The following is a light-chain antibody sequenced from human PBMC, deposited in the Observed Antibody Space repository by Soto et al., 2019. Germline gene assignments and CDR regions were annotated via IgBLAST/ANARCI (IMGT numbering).Light chain of an antibody. V-gene: IGKV3-20*01. J-gene: IGKJ1*01. CDR1: QSVGGSS. CDR3: QQYQNSPRT. CDR2: DTS. Sequence: ETVLTQSPGTLSLSPGERATVSCRASQSVGGSSLAWYQQRPGQAPSLLIYDTSKRATGIPDRFSGSGSGTDFTLTISRLEPEDFAVYYCQQYQNSPRTFGQGTKVEIK.